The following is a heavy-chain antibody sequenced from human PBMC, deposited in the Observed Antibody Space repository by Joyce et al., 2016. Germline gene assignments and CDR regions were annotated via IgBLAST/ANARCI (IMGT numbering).Heavy chain of an antibody. CDR2: ISGSGGST. CDR1: ELTFSSYA. J-gene: IGHJ6*02. CDR3: AKLLYAQYYYGMDV. D-gene: IGHD2/OR15-2a*01. Sequence: EVQVLESGGGLVQPGGSLRLSCAASELTFSSYAMTWVRQAPGKGLEWVSAISGSGGSTHYADSVNGRFTISRDNSKNTLYLQMNSLRAEDTAIYYCAKLLYAQYYYGMDVWGQGTTVTVSS. V-gene: IGHV3-23*01.